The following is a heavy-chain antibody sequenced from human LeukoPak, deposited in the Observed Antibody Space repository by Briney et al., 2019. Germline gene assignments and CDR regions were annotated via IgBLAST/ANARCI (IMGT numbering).Heavy chain of an antibody. CDR3: AAPGDGSGYYPVG. CDR2: MHHDGSSK. J-gene: IGHJ4*02. V-gene: IGHV3-30*02. D-gene: IGHD3-22*01. CDR1: GFTFSTYA. Sequence: HPGGSLRLSCAASGFTFSTYAMHWVRQAPGQGLEWVAFMHHDGSSKYYEDSVKGRFTISRDNSNNTLYLQMNSLRPEDTAVYYCAAPGDGSGYYPVGWGQGTLVTVSS.